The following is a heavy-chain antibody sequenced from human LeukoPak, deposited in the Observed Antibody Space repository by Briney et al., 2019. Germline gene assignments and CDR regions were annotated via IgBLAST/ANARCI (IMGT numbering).Heavy chain of an antibody. CDR1: GFTVSSNY. J-gene: IGHJ4*02. V-gene: IGHV3-66*01. Sequence: GGSLRLSCEASGFTVSSNYMSWVRQAPGKGLEWVSVIYSGDTTYYADSVKGRFTISRDNSKNTLYLQMNSLRAEDTAVYYCARAQTTYDFWSGGYYFDYWGQGTLVTVSS. CDR3: ARAQTTYDFWSGGYYFDY. CDR2: IYSGDTT. D-gene: IGHD3-3*01.